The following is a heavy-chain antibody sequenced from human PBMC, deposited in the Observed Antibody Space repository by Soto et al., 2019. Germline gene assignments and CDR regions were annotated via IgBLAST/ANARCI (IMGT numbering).Heavy chain of an antibody. D-gene: IGHD2-15*01. J-gene: IGHJ3*02. V-gene: IGHV3-7*05. CDR3: VRYCSGGSCYSIRDAFDI. CDR1: GFTFSSYW. Sequence: GGSLRLSCAASGFTFSSYWMSWVRQAPGKGLEWVANIKQDGSEKYYVDSVKGRFTISRDNAKNSLYLQMNSLRAEDTAVYYCVRYCSGGSCYSIRDAFDIWGQGTMVTVSS. CDR2: IKQDGSEK.